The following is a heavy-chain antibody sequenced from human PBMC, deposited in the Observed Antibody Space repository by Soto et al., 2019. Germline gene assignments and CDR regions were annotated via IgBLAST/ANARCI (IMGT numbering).Heavy chain of an antibody. V-gene: IGHV1-69*02. CDR1: GDTFNSYT. J-gene: IGHJ4*02. Sequence: QVQLVQSGPEVKMPGSSVKVSCKASGDTFNSYTINWVRQAPGQGLQWMGRTIPILAMSNYALKFQGRVTITADKSTTTAYRELSRLRWDDTAVYCCAASYGSGSRAFDYWGQGTLVTVSS. D-gene: IGHD3-10*01. CDR2: TIPILAMS. CDR3: AASYGSGSRAFDY.